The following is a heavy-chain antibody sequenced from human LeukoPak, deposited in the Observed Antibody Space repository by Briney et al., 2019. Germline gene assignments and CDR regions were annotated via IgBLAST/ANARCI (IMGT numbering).Heavy chain of an antibody. D-gene: IGHD6-6*01. V-gene: IGHV4-39*07. CDR3: ARSLKEYSSDGDY. Sequence: SETLSLTCTVSGGSISSGGYYWSWIRQPPGTGLEWIGEINHSGSTNYNPSLKSRVTISVDTSKNQFSLKLSSVTAADTAVYYCARSLKEYSSDGDYWGQGTLVTVSS. CDR1: GGSISSGGYY. J-gene: IGHJ4*02. CDR2: INHSGST.